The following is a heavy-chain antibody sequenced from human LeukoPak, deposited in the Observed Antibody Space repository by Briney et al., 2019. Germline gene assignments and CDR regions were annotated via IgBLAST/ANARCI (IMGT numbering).Heavy chain of an antibody. Sequence: GGSLRLSCAASGFTFSSYAMHWVRQAPGKGLEWVAVISYDGSNKYYADSVKGRFTISRGNSKNTLYLQMNSLRAEDTAVYYCARALTRIMITFGGADYWGQGTLVTVSS. CDR2: ISYDGSNK. D-gene: IGHD3-16*01. CDR1: GFTFSSYA. V-gene: IGHV3-30*04. CDR3: ARALTRIMITFGGADY. J-gene: IGHJ4*02.